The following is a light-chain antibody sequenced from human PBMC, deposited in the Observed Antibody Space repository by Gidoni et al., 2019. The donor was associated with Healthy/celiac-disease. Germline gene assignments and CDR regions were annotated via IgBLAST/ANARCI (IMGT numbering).Light chain of an antibody. CDR3: QQSYSTLYT. J-gene: IGKJ2*01. V-gene: IGKV1-39*01. CDR2: AAS. CDR1: QSISSY. Sequence: DLQMTQSPSSLSASVGDRVTITCRASQSISSYLNWYQQKPGKAPKLLIYAASSLQSGVPSRFSGSGSVTDFTLSISSLQPEDFATYYFQQSYSTLYTFGQGTKLGIK.